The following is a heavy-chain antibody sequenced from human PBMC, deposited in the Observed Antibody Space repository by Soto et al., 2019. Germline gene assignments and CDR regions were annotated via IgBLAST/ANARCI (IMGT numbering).Heavy chain of an antibody. Sequence: ASVKVSCKASGYTFTGYYMHWVRQAPGQGLEWMGWINPNSGGTNYAQKFQGRVTMTRDTSISTAYMELSRLRSDDTAVYYCARVGYGDYGLYYFDYWGQGTLVTVSS. CDR3: ARVGYGDYGLYYFDY. CDR1: GYTFTGYY. CDR2: INPNSGGT. D-gene: IGHD4-17*01. V-gene: IGHV1-2*02. J-gene: IGHJ4*02.